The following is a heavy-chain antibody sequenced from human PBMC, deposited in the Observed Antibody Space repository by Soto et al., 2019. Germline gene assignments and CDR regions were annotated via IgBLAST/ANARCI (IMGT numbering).Heavy chain of an antibody. CDR3: AREWPVVAAAIRWFDP. CDR2: IYSGGST. V-gene: IGHV3-66*01. Sequence: GGSLRLSCAASGFTVSGNYMSWVRQAPGKGLEWVSVIYSGGSTYYADSVKGRFTISRDNSKNTLYLHMNSLRAEDTAVYYCAREWPVVAAAIRWFDPWGHGTLVPVS. J-gene: IGHJ5*02. D-gene: IGHD2-2*01. CDR1: GFTVSGNY.